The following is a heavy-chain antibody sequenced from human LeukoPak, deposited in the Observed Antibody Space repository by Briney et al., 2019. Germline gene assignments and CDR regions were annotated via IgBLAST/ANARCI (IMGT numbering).Heavy chain of an antibody. CDR2: IKSKTDGGTT. CDR3: TTGTWIQLWLADY. CDR1: GFTFSHAW. D-gene: IGHD5-18*01. J-gene: IGHJ4*02. V-gene: IGHV3-15*01. Sequence: PGGSLRLSCAASGFTFSHAWMSWVRQAPGKGPEWVGRIKSKTDGGTTDYAAPVQGRFTISRDDSKNTLFLQMNSLKTEDTAVYYCTTGTWIQLWLADYWGQGTLVTVSS.